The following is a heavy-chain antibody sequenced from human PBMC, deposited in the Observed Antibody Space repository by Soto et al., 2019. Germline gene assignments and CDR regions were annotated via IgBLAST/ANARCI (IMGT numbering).Heavy chain of an antibody. D-gene: IGHD5-12*01. J-gene: IGHJ3*02. Sequence: QVQLVQSGAEVKKPGASVKVSCKASGYTFTSYYMYWVRQAPGQGLEWMGIINPSGGSTSYAQKFQGRVPMTRDTSTSTGYMELSSLRSEDTAVYYCARVEMATIKGNAFDIWGQGTMVTVSS. V-gene: IGHV1-46*01. CDR2: INPSGGST. CDR3: ARVEMATIKGNAFDI. CDR1: GYTFTSYY.